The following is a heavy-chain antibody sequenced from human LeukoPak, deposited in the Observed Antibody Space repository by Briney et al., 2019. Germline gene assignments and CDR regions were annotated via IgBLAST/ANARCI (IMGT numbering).Heavy chain of an antibody. Sequence: SETLSLTCTVSGGSISSYYWSWIRQPPGKGLEWIGYIYYSGSTNYNPSLKSRVTISVDTSKNQFSLKLSSVTAADTAVYYCARGPWKYSSSWYPFDYWGQGTLVTVSS. V-gene: IGHV4-59*12. D-gene: IGHD6-13*01. CDR3: ARGPWKYSSSWYPFDY. J-gene: IGHJ4*02. CDR2: IYYSGST. CDR1: GGSISSYY.